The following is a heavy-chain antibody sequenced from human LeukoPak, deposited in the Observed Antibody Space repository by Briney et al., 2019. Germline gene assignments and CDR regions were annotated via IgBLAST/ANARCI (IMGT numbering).Heavy chain of an antibody. J-gene: IGHJ4*02. D-gene: IGHD1-1*01. CDR2: ITGGGGSTT. V-gene: IGHV3-23*01. CDR1: GFSFSSCA. Sequence: GGSLRLSCAASGFSFSSCAMTWVRQAPGKGLEWVSAITGGGGSTTYYADSVKGRFTISADNSKNALYLQMHSLRAEDTAIYYCAKGRVGGWNGGDCWGQGTLVTVSS. CDR3: AKGRVGGWNGGDC.